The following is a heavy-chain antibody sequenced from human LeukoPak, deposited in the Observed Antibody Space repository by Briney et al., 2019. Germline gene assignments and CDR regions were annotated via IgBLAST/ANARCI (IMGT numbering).Heavy chain of an antibody. V-gene: IGHV4-34*01. CDR2: INHSGST. J-gene: IGHJ4*02. D-gene: IGHD1-26*01. CDR1: GGCFSGYY. CDR3: ARATRRGGATLTH. Sequence: SETLSLTCAVYGGCFSGYYWSWIRQPPGKGLEWIGAINHSGSTNYNPSLKSRVTISVDTSKNQFSLKLSSVTAADTALYYCARATRRGGATLTHWGQGTLVTVSS.